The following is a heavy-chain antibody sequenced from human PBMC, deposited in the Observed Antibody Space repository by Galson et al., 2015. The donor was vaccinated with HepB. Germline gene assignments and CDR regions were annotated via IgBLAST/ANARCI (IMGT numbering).Heavy chain of an antibody. CDR1: GGSLSGYF. CDR2: INHGGTT. Sequence: SETLSLTCTVYGGSLSGYFWSWIRQPPGKGLEWIGEINHGGTTNYSPSLKSRLTISVDTSKNQFSLTLRSVAAADTAFYYCARSRIEVARPWDHWGQGTLVTVSS. D-gene: IGHD6-19*01. J-gene: IGHJ4*02. V-gene: IGHV4-34*01. CDR3: ARSRIEVARPWDH.